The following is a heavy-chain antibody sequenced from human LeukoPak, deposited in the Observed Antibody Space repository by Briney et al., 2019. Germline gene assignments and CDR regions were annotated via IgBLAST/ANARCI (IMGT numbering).Heavy chain of an antibody. CDR3: ARGYYYDSSAGGFDY. Sequence: GGSLRLSCVVSGFTFSSYATHWVRQAPGKGLEWVAVISYDGSNKYYADSVKGRFTISRDNSKNTLYLQMNSLRAEDTAVYYCARGYYYDSSAGGFDYWGQGTLVTVSS. V-gene: IGHV3-30-3*01. CDR1: GFTFSSYA. J-gene: IGHJ4*02. D-gene: IGHD3-22*01. CDR2: ISYDGSNK.